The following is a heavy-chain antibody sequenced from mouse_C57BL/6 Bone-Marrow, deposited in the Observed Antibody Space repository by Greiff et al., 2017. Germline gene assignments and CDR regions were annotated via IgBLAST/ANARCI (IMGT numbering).Heavy chain of an antibody. CDR3: ARGYYVSICVLYWYFDV. J-gene: IGHJ1*03. D-gene: IGHD1-1*01. V-gene: IGHV1-81*01. Sequence: QVQLQQSGAELARPGASVKLSCTASGYTFTSYGISWVKQRTGQGLEWIGEIYPRSGNTYYNAKFKGKATLTADKSSSTAYMELRSLTSEDSAVYFCARGYYVSICVLYWYFDVWGTGTTVTVSS. CDR2: IYPRSGNT. CDR1: GYTFTSYG.